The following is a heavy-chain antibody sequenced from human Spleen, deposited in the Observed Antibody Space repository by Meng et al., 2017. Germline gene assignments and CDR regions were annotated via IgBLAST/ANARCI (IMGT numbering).Heavy chain of an antibody. CDR2: IYYSGST. CDR1: CGSISSGGYY. Sequence: QGQVRGPGPGLVKPSQTLSLPCTVSCGSISSGGYYWSWIRQHPGKGLEWIGYIYYSGSTYYNPSLKSRVTISVDTSKNQSSLKLSSVTAADTAVYYCARVKVPYDYVWGSYRWPFDYWGQGTLVTVSS. V-gene: IGHV4-31*03. J-gene: IGHJ4*02. D-gene: IGHD3-16*02. CDR3: ARVKVPYDYVWGSYRWPFDY.